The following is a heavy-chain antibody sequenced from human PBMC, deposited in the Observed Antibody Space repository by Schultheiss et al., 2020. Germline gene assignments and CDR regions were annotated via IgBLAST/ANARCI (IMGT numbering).Heavy chain of an antibody. J-gene: IGHJ6*02. Sequence: SETLSLTCTVSGGSVSSGSYYWSWIRQPAGKGLEWIGRIYTSGSTNYNPSLKSRVTMSVDTSKNQFSLKLSSVTAADTAVYYCARDGWNYGYYYYGMDVWGQGTTVTVS. CDR1: GGSVSSGSYY. D-gene: IGHD1-7*01. CDR3: ARDGWNYGYYYYGMDV. V-gene: IGHV4-61*02. CDR2: IYTSGST.